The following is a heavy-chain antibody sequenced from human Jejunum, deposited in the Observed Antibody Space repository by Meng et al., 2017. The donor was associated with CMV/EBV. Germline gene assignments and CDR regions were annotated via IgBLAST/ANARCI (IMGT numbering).Heavy chain of an antibody. CDR1: SYY. CDR2: IYYSGST. J-gene: IGHJ6*02. D-gene: IGHD3-10*01. CDR3: ARDAPGSGSYRASYYYYGMDV. V-gene: IGHV4-59*01. Sequence: SYYWGWIRQPPGKGLEWIGYIYYSGSTNYNPSLKSRVTISVDTSKNQFSLKLSSVTAADTAVYYCARDAPGSGSYRASYYYYGMDVWGQGTTVTVSS.